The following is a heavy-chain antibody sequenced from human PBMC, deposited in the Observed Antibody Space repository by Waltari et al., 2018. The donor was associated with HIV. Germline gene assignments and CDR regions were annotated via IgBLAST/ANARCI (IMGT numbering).Heavy chain of an antibody. V-gene: IGHV3-48*01. CDR2: ISTSSSAI. D-gene: IGHD1-20*01. CDR3: ARDRTRYYFDS. Sequence: EVQLVESGGGLVQPGGSLRLSCTASGFSFSSYSMNCVRQAPGKGLEWVSYISTSSSAIFYADSVKGRFTISRDTAKNSLYLQMNSLRAEDTAVYYCARDRTRYYFDSWGQGTLVTVSS. CDR1: GFSFSSYS. J-gene: IGHJ4*02.